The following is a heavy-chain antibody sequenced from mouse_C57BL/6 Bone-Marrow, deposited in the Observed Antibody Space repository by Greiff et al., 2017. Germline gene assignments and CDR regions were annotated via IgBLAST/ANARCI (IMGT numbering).Heavy chain of an antibody. CDR1: GFSLTSYA. D-gene: IGHD1-1*01. J-gene: IGHJ3*01. Sequence: VMLVESGPGLVAPSQSLSITCTVSGFSLTSYAISWVRQPPGKGLEWRGVIWTGGGTNYNSALKSRLSISKDNSKSQVFLKMNSLQTDDTARYYCARIYGRAWFAYWGQGTLVTVSA. CDR3: ARIYGRAWFAY. CDR2: IWTGGGT. V-gene: IGHV2-9-1*01.